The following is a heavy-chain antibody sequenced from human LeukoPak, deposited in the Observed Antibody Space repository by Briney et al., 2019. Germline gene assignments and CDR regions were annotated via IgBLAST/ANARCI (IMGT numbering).Heavy chain of an antibody. CDR3: AKDWRGWELLLQFDP. CDR1: GFTFINYA. D-gene: IGHD1-26*01. J-gene: IGHJ5*02. V-gene: IGHV3-23*01. CDR2: ISGNAYNT. Sequence: SGGSLRLSCAASGFTFINYAMSWVRQAPGKGLEWVSTISGNAYNTYYADSVKGRFTISRDNSNDTLYLQISSLSPEDTAVYYCAKDWRGWELLLQFDPWGQGTLVTVSS.